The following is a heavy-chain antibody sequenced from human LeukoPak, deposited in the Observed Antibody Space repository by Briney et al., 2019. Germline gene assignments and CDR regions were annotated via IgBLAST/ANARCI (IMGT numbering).Heavy chain of an antibody. J-gene: IGHJ6*03. D-gene: IGHD6-13*01. V-gene: IGHV4-34*01. CDR3: ARDTPSLAAAGINYYYMDV. CDR1: GGSFSGYY. CDR2: IHHSGST. Sequence: SETLSLTCAVYGGSFSGYYWSWIRQPPGKGLECIGEIHHSGSTNYNPSLKSRVTLSVDTSKNQFSLKLSSVTAADTAVYYCARDTPSLAAAGINYYYMDVWGKGTTVTVSS.